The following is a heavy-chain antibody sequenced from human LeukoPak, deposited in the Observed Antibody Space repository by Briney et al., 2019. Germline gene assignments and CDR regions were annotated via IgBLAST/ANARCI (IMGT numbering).Heavy chain of an antibody. J-gene: IGHJ4*02. Sequence: SGGSLRLSCAASGFTFDDYAMHWVRQGPGKGLEWVSGISWNSGSIGYADSVKGRFTISRDNAKNSLYLQMNSLRTEDMALYYCAKDAVGATLILGSGFDYWGQGTLVTVSS. V-gene: IGHV3-9*03. D-gene: IGHD1-26*01. CDR2: ISWNSGSI. CDR3: AKDAVGATLILGSGFDY. CDR1: GFTFDDYA.